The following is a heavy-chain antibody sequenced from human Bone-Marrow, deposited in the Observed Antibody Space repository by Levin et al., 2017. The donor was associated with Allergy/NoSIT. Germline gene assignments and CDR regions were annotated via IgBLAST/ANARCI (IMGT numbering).Heavy chain of an antibody. CDR3: ARHELLLNGMRWLDP. J-gene: IGHJ5*02. CDR2: VYYTGTT. CDR1: GGSISSSNYY. D-gene: IGHD3-22*01. V-gene: IGHV4-39*01. Sequence: PSETLSLTCTVSGGSISSSNYYWGWIRQPPGKGLEWIGGVYYTGTTFYDPSLKSRVIMSIDTSKNQFSLNLSSVTAADTAVYYCARHELLLNGMRWLDPWGQGTLVTVSS.